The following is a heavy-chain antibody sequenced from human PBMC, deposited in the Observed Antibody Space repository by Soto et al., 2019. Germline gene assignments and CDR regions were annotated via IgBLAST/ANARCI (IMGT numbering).Heavy chain of an antibody. CDR1: GFSLTTRGVG. V-gene: IGHV2-5*02. CDR2: IYWDDDK. CDR3: AHFSNYYQYDWFDP. D-gene: IGHD3-16*01. Sequence: QITLKESGPPLVKPTQTLTLTCTFSGFSLTTRGVGVGWIRQPPGKALECLALIYWDDDKRHSPSLQSRLPITKDTSKDPVVLTMTNVDPVDTATYSCAHFSNYYQYDWFDPWGQGTLVSVSS. J-gene: IGHJ5*02.